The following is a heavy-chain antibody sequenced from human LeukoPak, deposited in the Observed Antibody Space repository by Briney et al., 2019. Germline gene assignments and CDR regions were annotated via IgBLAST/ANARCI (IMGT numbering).Heavy chain of an antibody. CDR1: GYTFTSYY. J-gene: IGHJ5*02. D-gene: IGHD5-18*01. Sequence: SVKVSCKASGYTFTSYYMHWVRQAPGQGLEWMGGIIPIFGTANYAQKFQGRVTITADESTSTAYMELSSLRSEDTAVYYCASEPSGYSYGHDPWGQGTLVTVSS. CDR3: ASEPSGYSYGHDP. CDR2: IIPIFGTA. V-gene: IGHV1-69*13.